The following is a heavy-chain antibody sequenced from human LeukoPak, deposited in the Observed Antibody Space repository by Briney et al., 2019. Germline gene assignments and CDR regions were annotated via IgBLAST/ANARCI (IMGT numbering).Heavy chain of an antibody. D-gene: IGHD3-10*01. CDR1: GFTFSDYY. CDR2: ISSSGSTI. Sequence: GGSLRLSCAASGFTFSDYYMSWIRQAPGKGLEWVSYISSSGSTIYYADSVKGRFTISRDNAKNSLYLQMNSLRAEDTAVYYCARDPPAPMVRGVIITGNWLDPLGQGTLVTVSS. CDR3: ARDPPAPMVRGVIITGNWLDP. J-gene: IGHJ5*02. V-gene: IGHV3-11*04.